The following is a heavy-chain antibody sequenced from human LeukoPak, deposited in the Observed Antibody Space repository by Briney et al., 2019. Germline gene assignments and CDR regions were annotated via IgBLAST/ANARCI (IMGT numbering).Heavy chain of an antibody. CDR2: ISSSGSTI. Sequence: PGGSLRLSCAASGFTFSSYEMTWVRQAPGKVLEWVSYISSSGSTIYYADSVKGRFTISRDNAKNSLYLQMNSLRAEDTAVYYCARVGPWVNPDYSYYYMDVWGKGTTVTVSS. CDR3: ARVGPWVNPDYSYYYMDV. J-gene: IGHJ6*03. CDR1: GFTFSSYE. D-gene: IGHD1-14*01. V-gene: IGHV3-48*03.